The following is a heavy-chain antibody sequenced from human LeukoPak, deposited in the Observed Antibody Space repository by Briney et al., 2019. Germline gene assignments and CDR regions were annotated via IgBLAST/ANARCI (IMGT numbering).Heavy chain of an antibody. D-gene: IGHD5-24*01. Sequence: SETLSLTCTVSGGSINIYSWSWIRQPPGKGLEYIGCFYNSGSTNCNPSLQSRVTMSVDTSKNQFSLRLSSVTAADTAVYYCAREWQPPDYYYMDVWGKGTTVTVSS. CDR2: FYNSGST. CDR1: GGSINIYS. J-gene: IGHJ6*03. CDR3: AREWQPPDYYYMDV. V-gene: IGHV4-4*08.